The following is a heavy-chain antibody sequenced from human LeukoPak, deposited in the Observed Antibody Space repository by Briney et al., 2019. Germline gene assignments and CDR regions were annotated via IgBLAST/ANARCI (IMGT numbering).Heavy chain of an antibody. Sequence: GGSLRLSCTASGFTFGDYAMSWFRQAPGKGLEWVGFIRSKAYGGTTEYAASVKGRFTISRDDSKSIAYLQMNSLKTEDTAVYYCVRRAAEWELLDYWGQGTLVSVSS. D-gene: IGHD1-26*01. CDR2: IRSKAYGGTT. CDR1: GFTFGDYA. J-gene: IGHJ4*02. V-gene: IGHV3-49*03. CDR3: VRRAAEWELLDY.